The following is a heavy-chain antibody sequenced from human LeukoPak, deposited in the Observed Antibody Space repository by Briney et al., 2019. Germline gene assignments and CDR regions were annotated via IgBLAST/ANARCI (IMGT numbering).Heavy chain of an antibody. Sequence: PGGSLRLSCAASGFTFSSYAMHWVRQAPGKGLEWVAVISYDGSNEYYADSVKGRFTISRDNSKNTLYLQMNSLRAEDTAVYYCARASGYSSGWNAFDIWGQGTMVTVSS. CDR3: ARASGYSSGWNAFDI. CDR1: GFTFSSYA. D-gene: IGHD6-19*01. CDR2: ISYDGSNE. J-gene: IGHJ3*02. V-gene: IGHV3-30*01.